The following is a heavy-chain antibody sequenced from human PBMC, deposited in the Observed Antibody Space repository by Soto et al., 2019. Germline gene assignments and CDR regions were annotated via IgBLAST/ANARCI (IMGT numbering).Heavy chain of an antibody. CDR1: GFTFSSYR. Sequence: EVQLVESGGGLVQPGGSLRLSCAASGFTFSSYRMNWVRQAPGKGLEWVSYISSSSSTIYYADSVKGRFTIYRDNAKNSLYLQMNSLRAEDTAVYYCASGIRPHYGYYAVWGQGTLVTVFS. CDR3: ASGIRPHYGYYAV. CDR2: ISSSSSTI. D-gene: IGHD4-17*01. V-gene: IGHV3-48*01. J-gene: IGHJ4*02.